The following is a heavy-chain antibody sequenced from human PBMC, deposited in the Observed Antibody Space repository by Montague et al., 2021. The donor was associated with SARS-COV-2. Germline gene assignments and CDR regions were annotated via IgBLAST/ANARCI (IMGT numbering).Heavy chain of an antibody. V-gene: IGHV4-39*01. CDR2: IFYSGRT. CDR3: ASMVRAQVYYFDY. J-gene: IGHJ4*02. D-gene: IGHD3-10*01. Sequence: SETLSLTCTVSGGSISSSRYYWGWIRQPPGKGLEWIGSIFYSGRTDYNPSLKSRVTISVDTSKNQFSLKLSSVAAADTAVYYCASMVRAQVYYFDYWGQGTLVTVSS. CDR1: GGSISSSRYY.